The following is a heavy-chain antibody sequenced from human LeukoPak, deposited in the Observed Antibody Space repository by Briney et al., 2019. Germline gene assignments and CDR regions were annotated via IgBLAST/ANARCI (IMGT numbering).Heavy chain of an antibody. Sequence: GGSLRLSCAASGFTFSSYSMNWVRQAPGKGLEWVSSISGSSSYIFYADSVKGRFTISRDNAKNSLYLQMNSLRAEDTAVYYCATEPYSSGSYGMDVWGQGTTVTVSS. V-gene: IGHV3-21*01. CDR3: ATEPYSSGSYGMDV. D-gene: IGHD6-19*01. CDR1: GFTFSSYS. CDR2: ISGSSSYI. J-gene: IGHJ6*02.